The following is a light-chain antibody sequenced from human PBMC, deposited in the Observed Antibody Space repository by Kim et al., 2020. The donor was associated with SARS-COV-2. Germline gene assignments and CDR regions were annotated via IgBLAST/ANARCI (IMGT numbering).Light chain of an antibody. Sequence: EIVMTQSPATLSVSPGERATLSCRASQSVSSNLAWYQQKPGQAPRLLIYGASTRATGIPARFSGSGSGTEFTLTISSLQSEDFAVYYCTQYNNGCTFDQGTTVEI. CDR3: TQYNNGCT. CDR2: GAS. CDR1: QSVSSN. J-gene: IGKJ1*01. V-gene: IGKV3-15*01.